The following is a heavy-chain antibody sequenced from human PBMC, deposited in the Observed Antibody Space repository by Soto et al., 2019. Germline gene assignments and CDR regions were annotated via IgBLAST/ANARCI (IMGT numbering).Heavy chain of an antibody. CDR2: ISYDGSDK. V-gene: IGHV3-30-3*01. D-gene: IGHD3-22*01. Sequence: GGSLRLSCAASGFTFCSYALHWVRQAPGKGLEWVALISYDGSDKDYADSVKGRFTISRDNSRNTLFLQMNSLRAEDTAVYYCARDPETYYYDSSGYSLDAFDIWGQGTMVTVSS. CDR3: ARDPETYYYDSSGYSLDAFDI. CDR1: GFTFCSYA. J-gene: IGHJ3*02.